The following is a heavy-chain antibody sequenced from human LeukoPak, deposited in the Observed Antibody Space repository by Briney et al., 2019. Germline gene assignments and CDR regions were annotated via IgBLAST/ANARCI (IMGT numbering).Heavy chain of an antibody. V-gene: IGHV1-8*03. D-gene: IGHD4-23*01. Sequence: ASVKVSCKASGYTFDTYDINWVRQATGQGLEWMGWTNPNTGNTGYAQKFQGRVTISSNSAITTAYLELSSLRSEDTAVYFCARVLGGGNSIHFDYWGQGTLVTVPS. CDR1: GYTFDTYD. J-gene: IGHJ4*02. CDR2: TNPNTGNT. CDR3: ARVLGGGNSIHFDY.